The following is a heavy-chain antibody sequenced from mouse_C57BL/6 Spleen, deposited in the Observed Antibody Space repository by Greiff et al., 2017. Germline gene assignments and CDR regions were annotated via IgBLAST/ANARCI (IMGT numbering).Heavy chain of an antibody. J-gene: IGHJ1*03. Sequence: EVQLQQSGPELVKPGASVKMSCKASGYTFTDYNMHWVKQSHGKSLEWIGYINPNNGGTSYNQKFKGKATLTVNKSSSTAYMELRSLTSEDSAVYDCARGRGYDWYFDVGGTGTTVTVSS. CDR2: INPNNGGT. D-gene: IGHD2-2*01. V-gene: IGHV1-22*01. CDR3: ARGRGYDWYFDV. CDR1: GYTFTDYN.